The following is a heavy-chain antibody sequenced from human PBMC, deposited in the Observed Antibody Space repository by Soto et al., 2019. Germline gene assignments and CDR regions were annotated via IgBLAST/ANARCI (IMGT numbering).Heavy chain of an antibody. CDR3: AREGFVLDRAFDY. CDR2: IYSGGST. CDR1: GFTVSSNY. D-gene: IGHD2-15*01. V-gene: IGHV3-53*01. Sequence: GGSLRLSCAASGFTVSSNYMSWVRQAPGKGLEWVSVIYSGGSTYYADSVKGRFTISRDNSKNTLYLQMNSLRAEDTAVYYCAREGFVLDRAFDYWGQGTLVTVSS. J-gene: IGHJ4*02.